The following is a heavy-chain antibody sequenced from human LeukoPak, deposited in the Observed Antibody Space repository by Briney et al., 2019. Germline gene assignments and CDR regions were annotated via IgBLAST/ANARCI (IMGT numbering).Heavy chain of an antibody. CDR2: INEGGGLT. CDR1: GFTFSASW. J-gene: IGHJ4*02. D-gene: IGHD6-19*01. V-gene: IGHV3-7*01. CDR3: ARVGRNGWDFDH. Sequence: GGSLRLSCAASGFTFSASWMTWVRQAPGKGLEWVTIINEGGGLTFYVDSVKGRFSISRDNSKNTLSLQMSTLRVEDTAMYYCARVGRNGWDFDHWGQGTLVTVSS.